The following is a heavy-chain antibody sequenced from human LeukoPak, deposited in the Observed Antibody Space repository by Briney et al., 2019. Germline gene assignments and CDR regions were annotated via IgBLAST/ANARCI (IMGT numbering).Heavy chain of an antibody. CDR3: AVGYSCGPDAFDI. D-gene: IGHD5-18*01. J-gene: IGHJ3*02. CDR1: GYTFTGYY. CDR2: INPNSGGT. V-gene: IGHV1-2*02. Sequence: ASVKVSCKASGYTFTGYYMHWVRQAPGQGLEWMGWINPNSGGTNYAQKFQGRVTMTRDTSTSTVYMELSSLRSEDTAVYYCAVGYSCGPDAFDIWSQGTMVTVSS.